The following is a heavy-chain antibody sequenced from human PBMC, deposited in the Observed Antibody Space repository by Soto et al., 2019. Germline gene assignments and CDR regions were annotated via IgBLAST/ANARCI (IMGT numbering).Heavy chain of an antibody. D-gene: IGHD5-12*01. V-gene: IGHV5-51*01. J-gene: IGHJ3*01. CDR2: IYPGDSDT. CDR1: GYSFTSYW. CDR3: ARQEYSCWCPACDF. Sequence: GESLKISCKGSGYSFTSYWIVWVRQMPGKGLEWMGIIYPGDSDTRYSPSFQGQVTISADKSFSTAYLQWSSLKASDTAMYYCARQEYSCWCPACDFWGQGTMVTVSS.